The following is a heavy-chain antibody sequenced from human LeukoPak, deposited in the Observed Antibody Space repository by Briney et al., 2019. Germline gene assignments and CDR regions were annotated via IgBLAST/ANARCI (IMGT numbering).Heavy chain of an antibody. V-gene: IGHV1-18*01. D-gene: IGHD6-19*01. CDR2: ISAYNGNT. J-gene: IGHJ5*02. Sequence: ASVKVSCKASGYTFTSYGISWVRQAPGQGLEWMGWISAYNGNTNYAQKLQGRVTMTTDTSTSTAYMELRSLRSDDTAVHYCARTMYSSGWYEVRRWFDPWGQGTLVTVSS. CDR3: ARTMYSSGWYEVRRWFDP. CDR1: GYTFTSYG.